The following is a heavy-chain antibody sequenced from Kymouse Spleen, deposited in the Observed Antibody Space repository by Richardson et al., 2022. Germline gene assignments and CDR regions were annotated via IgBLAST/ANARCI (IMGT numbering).Heavy chain of an antibody. V-gene: IGHV1-46*03. Sequence: QVQLVQSGAEVKKPGASVKVSCKASGYTFTSYYMHWVRQAPGQGLEWMGIINPSGGSTSYAQKFQGRVTMTRDTSTSTVYMELSSLRSEDTAVYYCAREGTYYDILTGYSYFDYWGQGTLVTVSS. CDR2: INPSGGST. D-gene: IGHD3-9*01. J-gene: IGHJ4*02. CDR3: AREGTYYDILTGYSYFDY. CDR1: GYTFTSYY.